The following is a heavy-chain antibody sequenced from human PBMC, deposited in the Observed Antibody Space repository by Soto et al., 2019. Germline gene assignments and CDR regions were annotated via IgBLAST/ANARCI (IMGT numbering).Heavy chain of an antibody. J-gene: IGHJ4*02. CDR3: AKDQIGYSYGSVDY. Sequence: GGSLRLSCAASGFTFSSYGMHWVRQAPGKGLEWVAVISYDGSNKYYADSVKGRFTISRDNSKNTLYLQMNSLRAEDTAVYYCAKDQIGYSYGSVDYWGQGT. CDR2: ISYDGSNK. CDR1: GFTFSSYG. D-gene: IGHD5-18*01. V-gene: IGHV3-30*18.